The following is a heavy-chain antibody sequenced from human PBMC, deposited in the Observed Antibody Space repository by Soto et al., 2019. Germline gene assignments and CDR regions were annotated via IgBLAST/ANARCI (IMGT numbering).Heavy chain of an antibody. J-gene: IGHJ6*02. V-gene: IGHV4-59*01. Sequence: QVQLQESGPGLVKPSETLSLTCTVSGGSISGYYWSWIRQPPGKGLEWIGYMYNTGSTGYNPSFKSRVTISVATSKRQRSLRLNSVTAADTAVYYCARDLWGYCGTDCSPLDVWGQGTTVTVSS. CDR1: GGSISGYY. D-gene: IGHD2-21*02. CDR3: ARDLWGYCGTDCSPLDV. CDR2: MYNTGST.